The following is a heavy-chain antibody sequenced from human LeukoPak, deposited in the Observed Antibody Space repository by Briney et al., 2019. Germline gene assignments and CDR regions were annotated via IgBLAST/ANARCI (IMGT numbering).Heavy chain of an antibody. V-gene: IGHV3-23*01. CDR1: GFTLSSYA. CDR2: ISGSGGST. Sequence: GGSLILSCAASGFTLSSYAMSWVRQAPGKGLEWVSAISGSGGSTYYADSVKGRFTISRDNSKNTLYLQMNSLRAEDTAVYYCAKDQITMVRGVMNYWGQGTLVTVSS. CDR3: AKDQITMVRGVMNY. D-gene: IGHD3-10*01. J-gene: IGHJ4*02.